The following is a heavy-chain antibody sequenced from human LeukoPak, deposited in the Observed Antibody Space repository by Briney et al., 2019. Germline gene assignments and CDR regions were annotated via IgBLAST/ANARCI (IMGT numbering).Heavy chain of an antibody. D-gene: IGHD2-21*01. J-gene: IGHJ4*02. CDR2: IKQDGSEK. CDR1: RFTFSRHW. CDR3: ATGDYYFDY. V-gene: IGHV3-7*01. Sequence: GGSLRLSCAASRFTFSRHWMNWVHQAPGKGLEWVANIKQDGSEKYYVDSVKGRFTISRDNAKNSLYLQMNSLRAEDTAVHYCATGDYYFDYWGQGTLVTVPS.